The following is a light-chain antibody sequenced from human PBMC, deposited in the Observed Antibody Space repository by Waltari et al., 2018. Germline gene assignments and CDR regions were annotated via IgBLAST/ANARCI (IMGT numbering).Light chain of an antibody. V-gene: IGKV3-15*01. Sequence: ELVMTQSPATLSVSPGETATLSCRASQSVSSNVAWYQKKPGQALRLLISDASTRATSIPARFRGSGSGTEFTLTISSLQSEDFAVYYCQQYNRWPPITFGQGTRLEIK. CDR2: DAS. J-gene: IGKJ5*01. CDR3: QQYNRWPPIT. CDR1: QSVSSN.